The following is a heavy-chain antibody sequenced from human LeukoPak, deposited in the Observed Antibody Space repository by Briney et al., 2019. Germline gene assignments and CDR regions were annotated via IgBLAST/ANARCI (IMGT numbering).Heavy chain of an antibody. J-gene: IGHJ4*02. CDR1: GFTFSDYY. CDR3: AKEPSWEPPGN. Sequence: GGSLRLSCAASGFTFSDYYMTWIRQAPGKGLEWVSAMSGSGRNTNYVDSVKGRFTISRDNSKNTLYLQMNSLRAEDTAVYYWAKEPSWEPPGNWGQGTLVSVSS. V-gene: IGHV3-23*01. CDR2: MSGSGRNT. D-gene: IGHD1-26*01.